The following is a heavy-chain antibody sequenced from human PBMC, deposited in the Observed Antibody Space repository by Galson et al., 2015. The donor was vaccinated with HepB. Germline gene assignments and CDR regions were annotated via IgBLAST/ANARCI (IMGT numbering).Heavy chain of an antibody. Sequence: SLRLSCAASGFTFSSYWMSWVRQAPGKGLEWVANMKQDGSEKYYVDSVKGRFTISRDNAKNSLYLQMNSLRAEDTAVYYCARDHGYSSSWYGDAFDIWGQGTMVTVSS. V-gene: IGHV3-7*03. CDR1: GFTFSSYW. CDR2: MKQDGSEK. D-gene: IGHD6-13*01. CDR3: ARDHGYSSSWYGDAFDI. J-gene: IGHJ3*02.